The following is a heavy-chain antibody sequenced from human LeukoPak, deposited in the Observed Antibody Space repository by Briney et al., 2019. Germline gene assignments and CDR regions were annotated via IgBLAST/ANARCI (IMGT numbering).Heavy chain of an antibody. CDR2: INPNSGDT. CDR3: ARDGTMSTRAPGGVPDS. Sequence: ASVKVSCKASGYTFTDYYMHWVRQAPGQGLEWMGWINPNSGDTYYAPKFQGRVTMTRDTSISTAYVELSRLRSDDTAVYYCARDGTMSTRAPGGVPDSRGQGTLVTVSS. D-gene: IGHD3-10*02. CDR1: GYTFTDYY. J-gene: IGHJ5*01. V-gene: IGHV1-2*02.